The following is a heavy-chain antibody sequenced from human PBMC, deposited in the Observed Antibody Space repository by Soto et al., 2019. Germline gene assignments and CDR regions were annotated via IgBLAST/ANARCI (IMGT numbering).Heavy chain of an antibody. V-gene: IGHV2-26*01. CDR1: GFSLSNARMG. CDR3: ARIEGDMVRGVIRDY. D-gene: IGHD3-10*01. J-gene: IGHJ4*02. CDR2: IFSNDEK. Sequence: QVTLKESGPVLVKPTETLTLTCTVSGFSLSNARMGVSWIRQPPGKALEWLAHIFSNDEKSYSTSLKSRLTISKDTSKSQVVLTMTNMDPVDTATYYCARIEGDMVRGVIRDYWGQGTLVTVSS.